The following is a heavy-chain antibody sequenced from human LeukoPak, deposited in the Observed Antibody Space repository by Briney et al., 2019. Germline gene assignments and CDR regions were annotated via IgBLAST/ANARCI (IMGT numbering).Heavy chain of an antibody. CDR2: IKQDGSEK. CDR1: GFTFSNYW. J-gene: IGHJ6*03. Sequence: GGYLRLSCAASGFTFSNYWLTWVRQAPGKGLEWVANIKQDGSEKHYVDSVKGRFTISRDNAKRSLYLQMNSLRAEDTAVFYCARGVDYHYYYYMDFWGKGTTVTVSS. CDR3: ARGVDYHYYYYMDF. V-gene: IGHV3-7*01.